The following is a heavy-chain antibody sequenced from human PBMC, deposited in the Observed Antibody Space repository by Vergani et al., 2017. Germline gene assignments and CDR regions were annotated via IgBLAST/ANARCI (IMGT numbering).Heavy chain of an antibody. V-gene: IGHV4-39*01. CDR3: ARHKEQLVPVNYYYYYCMDV. CDR2: IYYSGST. D-gene: IGHD6-13*01. Sequence: QLQLQESDPGLVKPSETLSLTCTVSGGSIRSTFYYWGWIRQPPGKGLEWIGTIYYSGSTYYNPSLKSLVTISVATSKNHFSMKLNSVTAANTAVYYCARHKEQLVPVNYYYYYCMDVWGKGTTVTVSS. J-gene: IGHJ6*03. CDR1: GGSIRSTFYY.